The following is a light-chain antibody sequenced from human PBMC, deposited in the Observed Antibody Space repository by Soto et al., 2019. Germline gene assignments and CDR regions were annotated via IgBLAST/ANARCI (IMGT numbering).Light chain of an antibody. Sequence: EIVLTQSPGTLSLSPGERATLSCRAIQSVSSNLAWYQQKPGQAPRLLIYGASTRATGIPARFSGSGSGTDFTLTISSLEPEDFAVYYCQQRSNWPPAITFGQGTRLEIK. CDR3: QQRSNWPPAIT. CDR1: QSVSSN. CDR2: GAS. J-gene: IGKJ5*01. V-gene: IGKV3-11*01.